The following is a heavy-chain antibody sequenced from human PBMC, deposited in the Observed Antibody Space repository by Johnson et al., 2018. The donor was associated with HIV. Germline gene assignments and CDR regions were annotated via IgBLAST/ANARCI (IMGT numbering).Heavy chain of an antibody. J-gene: IGHJ3*02. Sequence: VQLVESGGGLIQPEGSLRLSCAASGFTVSSNYMSWVRQAPGKGLEWVSVIYSGGSTYYADSVKGRFTISRDNSKNTLYLQMNSLRAEDTAVYYCAGVITEGGTRWAFDIWGQGTIVTVSS. CDR1: GFTVSSNY. CDR3: AGVITEGGTRWAFDI. CDR2: IYSGGST. D-gene: IGHD6-13*01. V-gene: IGHV3-53*01.